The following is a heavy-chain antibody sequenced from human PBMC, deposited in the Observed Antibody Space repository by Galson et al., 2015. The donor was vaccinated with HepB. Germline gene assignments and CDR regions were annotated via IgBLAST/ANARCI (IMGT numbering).Heavy chain of an antibody. V-gene: IGHV1-69*13. CDR2: IIPIFGTA. CDR3: ARGGDIVVVVAATEGDYFDY. CDR1: GYTFTSYG. D-gene: IGHD2-15*01. J-gene: IGHJ4*02. Sequence: SVKVSCKASGYTFTSYGISWVRQAPGQGLEWMGGIIPIFGTANYAQKFQGRVTITADESTSTAYMELSSLRSEDTAVYYCARGGDIVVVVAATEGDYFDYWGQGTLVTVSS.